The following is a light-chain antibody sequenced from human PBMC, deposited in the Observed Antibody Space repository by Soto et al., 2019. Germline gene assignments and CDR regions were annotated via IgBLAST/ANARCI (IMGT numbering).Light chain of an antibody. CDR2: AAT. Sequence: DIQMTQSPSSLSASVGDRVTITCRASQSISNYLNWYQQKPGKAPKHLIYAATSLQSWVPSRFGGSGSGTDFTLTISSLQSEDFATYYCQQSYSTLFTFGPGTKVDIK. CDR3: QQSYSTLFT. CDR1: QSISNY. V-gene: IGKV1-39*01. J-gene: IGKJ3*01.